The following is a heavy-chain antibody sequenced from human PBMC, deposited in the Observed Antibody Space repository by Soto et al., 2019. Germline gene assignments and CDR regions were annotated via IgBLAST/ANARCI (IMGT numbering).Heavy chain of an antibody. V-gene: IGHV3-21*01. Sequence: GGSLRLSCAASGFTFSSYSMNWVRQAPGKGLEWVSSISSSSSYIYYADSVKGRFTISRDNAKNSLYLQMNSLRAEDTAAYYCARDLYGSGSYYNGWGQGTLVTVSS. J-gene: IGHJ4*02. D-gene: IGHD3-10*01. CDR2: ISSSSSYI. CDR3: ARDLYGSGSYYNG. CDR1: GFTFSSYS.